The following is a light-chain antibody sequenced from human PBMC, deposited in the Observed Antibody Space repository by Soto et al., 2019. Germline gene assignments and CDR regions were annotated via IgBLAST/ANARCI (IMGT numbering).Light chain of an antibody. J-gene: IGKJ4*01. Sequence: EIVLTQSPATLSLSPGERATLSCRASQSVSSYLAWYQQKPGQAPRLLIYDASNRATGIPARFSGSGSGTDFTLNISSIAPEDFAVYYCQQRSNWPLTFGGGTKVEIK. CDR2: DAS. CDR1: QSVSSY. CDR3: QQRSNWPLT. V-gene: IGKV3-11*01.